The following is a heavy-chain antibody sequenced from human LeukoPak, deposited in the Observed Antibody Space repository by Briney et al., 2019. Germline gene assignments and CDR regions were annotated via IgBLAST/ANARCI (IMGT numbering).Heavy chain of an antibody. J-gene: IGHJ2*01. V-gene: IGHV3-9*01. CDR3: AKGGTAADNYWYFDL. D-gene: IGHD6-13*01. Sequence: GGSLRLSCVASGSTFDDYVMHWVRQAPGKGLEWVSGISWNSGSVVYADSVKGRFTISRDNAKNSLYLRMNSLRAEDTALYYCAKGGTAADNYWYFDLWGRGTLVTVSS. CDR1: GSTFDDYV. CDR2: ISWNSGSV.